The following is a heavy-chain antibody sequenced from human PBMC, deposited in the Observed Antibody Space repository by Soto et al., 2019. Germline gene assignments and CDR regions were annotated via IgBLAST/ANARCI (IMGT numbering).Heavy chain of an antibody. V-gene: IGHV4-30-4*01. CDR2: IYYSGST. CDR3: ARAYDSSGYWKVFYYYYGMDV. Sequence: TLSLTCTVSGGSISSGDYYWSWIRQPPGKGLEWIGYIYYSGSTYYNPSLKSRVTISVDTSKNQFSLKLSSVTAADTAVYYCARAYDSSGYWKVFYYYYGMDVWGQGTTVTVSS. D-gene: IGHD3-22*01. CDR1: GGSISSGDYY. J-gene: IGHJ6*01.